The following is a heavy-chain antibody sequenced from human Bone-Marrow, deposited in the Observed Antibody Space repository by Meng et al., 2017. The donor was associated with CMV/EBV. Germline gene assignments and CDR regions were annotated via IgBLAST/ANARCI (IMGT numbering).Heavy chain of an antibody. CDR2: INHSGST. D-gene: IGHD4-11*01. CDR3: ARGSNLRSDAFDI. CDR1: GGSFSGYY. Sequence: SETLSLTCAVYGGSFSGYYWSWIRQPPGKGLEWIGEINHSGSTNYNPSLKSRVTISVDTSKNQFSLKLSSVTAADTAVYYRARGSNLRSDAFDIWGQGTMVTV. J-gene: IGHJ3*02. V-gene: IGHV4-34*01.